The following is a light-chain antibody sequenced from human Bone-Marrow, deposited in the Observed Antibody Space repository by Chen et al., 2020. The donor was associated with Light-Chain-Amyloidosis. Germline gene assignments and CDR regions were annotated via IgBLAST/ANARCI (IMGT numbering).Light chain of an antibody. J-gene: IGKJ5*01. CDR1: QSIYTN. CDR2: GAS. CDR3: QQFNNWPET. V-gene: IGKV3-15*01. Sequence: EIVLTQSPDILSASPGERATLSCRASQSIYTNVVWYQQKTGQAPTLLIYGASTRATGIPARFSGSGSGTEFNLTISSLQSEDFAVYHCQQFNNWPETFGQGIRLEIK.